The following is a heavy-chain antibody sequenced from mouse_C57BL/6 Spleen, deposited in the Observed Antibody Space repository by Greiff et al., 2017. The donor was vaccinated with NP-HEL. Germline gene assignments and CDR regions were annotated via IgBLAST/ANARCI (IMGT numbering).Heavy chain of an antibody. CDR2: IYPGDGDT. Sequence: QFQLQQSGAELVKPGASVKISCKASGYAFSSYWMNWVKQRPGKGLEWIGQIYPGDGDTNYNGKFKGKATLTADKSSSTAYMQLSSLTSEDSAVYFCARGYYGSSYWYFDVWGTGTTVTVSS. J-gene: IGHJ1*03. CDR3: ARGYYGSSYWYFDV. CDR1: GYAFSSYW. D-gene: IGHD1-1*01. V-gene: IGHV1-80*01.